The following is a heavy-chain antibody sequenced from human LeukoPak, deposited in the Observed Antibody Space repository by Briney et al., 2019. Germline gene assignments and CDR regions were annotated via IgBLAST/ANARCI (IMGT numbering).Heavy chain of an antibody. CDR2: ISYDGSNK. CDR3: ARDGSYYDSSGYYYSPLDY. J-gene: IGHJ4*02. CDR1: GFTFNYAW. D-gene: IGHD3-22*01. V-gene: IGHV3-30-3*01. Sequence: PGGSLRLSCAASGFTFNYAWMSWVRQVPGKGLEWVAVISYDGSNKYYADSVKGRFTISRDNSKNTLYLQMNSLRAEDTAVYYCARDGSYYDSSGYYYSPLDYWGQGTLVTVSS.